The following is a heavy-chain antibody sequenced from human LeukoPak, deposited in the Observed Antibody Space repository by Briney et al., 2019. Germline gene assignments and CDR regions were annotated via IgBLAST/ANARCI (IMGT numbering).Heavy chain of an antibody. CDR3: ARDGQYQLLWHYYYYGMDV. D-gene: IGHD2-2*01. CDR1: GFTLSSYG. V-gene: IGHV3-33*01. Sequence: GRSLRLSCAASGFTLSSYGMHWVRQAPGKGLEWVAVIWYDGSNKYYADSVKGRFTISRDNSKNTPYLQMNSLRAEDTAVYYCARDGQYQLLWHYYYYGMDVWGQGTTVTVSS. J-gene: IGHJ6*02. CDR2: IWYDGSNK.